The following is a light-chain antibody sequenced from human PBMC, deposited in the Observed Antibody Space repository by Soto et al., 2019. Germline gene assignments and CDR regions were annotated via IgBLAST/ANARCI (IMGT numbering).Light chain of an antibody. J-gene: IGKJ5*01. CDR1: QSVSSY. V-gene: IGKV3-11*01. Sequence: ETVLTQSPGTLSLSPGERATLSCRASQSVSSYLAWYQQKPGQAPRLLIYDASNRATGIPARFSGSGSGTDFTLTISSLEPEDFAVYYCQQRSNWRITFGQGTRLEIK. CDR3: QQRSNWRIT. CDR2: DAS.